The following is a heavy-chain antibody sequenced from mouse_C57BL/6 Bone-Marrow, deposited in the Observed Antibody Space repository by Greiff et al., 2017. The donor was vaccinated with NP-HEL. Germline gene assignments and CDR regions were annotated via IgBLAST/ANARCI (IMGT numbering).Heavy chain of an antibody. CDR3: ARGTTVVATGDAMDY. CDR2: INPNNGGT. V-gene: IGHV1-26*01. CDR1: GYTFTDYY. J-gene: IGHJ4*01. D-gene: IGHD1-1*01. Sequence: EVKLQQSGPELVKPGASVKISCKASGYTFTDYYMNWVKQSHGKSLEWIGDINPNNGGTSYNQKFKGKATLTVDKSSSTAYMELRSLTSEDSAVYYCARGTTVVATGDAMDYWGQGTSVTVSS.